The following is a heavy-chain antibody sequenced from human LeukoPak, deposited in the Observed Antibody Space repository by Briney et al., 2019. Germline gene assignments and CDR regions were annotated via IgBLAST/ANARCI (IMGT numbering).Heavy chain of an antibody. J-gene: IGHJ4*02. V-gene: IGHV5-51*01. CDR3: ARLTNLAVAGPFDY. D-gene: IGHD6-19*01. CDR2: IYPGDSDT. Sequence: GESLKISCKGSGYSFTSYWIGWVRQMPGKGLEWMGIIYPGDSDTRYSPPFQGQVTISADKPISTAYLQWSSLKASDTAMYYCARLTNLAVAGPFDYWGQGTLVTVSS. CDR1: GYSFTSYW.